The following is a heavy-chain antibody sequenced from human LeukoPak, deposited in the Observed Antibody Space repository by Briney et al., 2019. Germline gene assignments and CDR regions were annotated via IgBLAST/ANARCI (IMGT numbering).Heavy chain of an antibody. J-gene: IGHJ4*02. CDR2: INQSGST. Sequence: SETLSLTCAVYGGSFSGYYWTWIRQPPGEGLEWIGEINQSGSTNYNPSLKSRVTISVDTSKNQFSLKLSPVTAADTAVYYCARGSEVVADLNFFDYWGQGTLVTVSS. V-gene: IGHV4-34*01. D-gene: IGHD2-15*01. CDR1: GGSFSGYY. CDR3: ARGSEVVADLNFFDY.